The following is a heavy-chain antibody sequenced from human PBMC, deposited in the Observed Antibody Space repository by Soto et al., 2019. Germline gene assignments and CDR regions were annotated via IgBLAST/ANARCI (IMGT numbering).Heavy chain of an antibody. J-gene: IGHJ4*02. CDR1: GFTFSSYA. V-gene: IGHV3-30-3*01. D-gene: IGHD6-13*01. CDR2: ISYDGSNK. CDR3: AREHGGSSWYTDY. Sequence: QVQLVESGGGVVQPGRSLRLSCAASGFTFSSYAMHWVRQAPGKGLEWVAVISYDGSNKYYADSVKGRFTISRDNSKNTRYLQMNSLRAEDTAVYYCAREHGGSSWYTDYWGQGTLVTVSS.